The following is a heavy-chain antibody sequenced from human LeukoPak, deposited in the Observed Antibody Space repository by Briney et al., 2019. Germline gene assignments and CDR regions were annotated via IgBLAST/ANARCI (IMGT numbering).Heavy chain of an antibody. Sequence: GGSLRLSCAASGFTFNTYDMSWVRQAPGKGLEWVATILANSRGATYYADSVKGRFIVSRDSSQKTLFLRMNRLRVEDTAIYYCAELKGRINWFDPWGQGTPVTVSS. CDR3: AELKGRINWFDP. CDR1: GFTFNTYD. V-gene: IGHV3-23*01. CDR2: ILANSRGAT. J-gene: IGHJ5*02.